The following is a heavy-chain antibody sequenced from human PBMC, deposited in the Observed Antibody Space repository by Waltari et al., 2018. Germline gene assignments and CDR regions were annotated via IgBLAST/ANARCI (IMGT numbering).Heavy chain of an antibody. CDR2: ISIYNDNT. Sequence: QVQLVQSGAEVKKPGASVKVSCKASGYTFTNYDISWVRQAPGQGLEWMGWISIYNDNTNYAQKIQGRVTMTRDTSTSTDYMELRSLRSADTAVYYCARANYFDYWVQGTLVTVSS. CDR3: ARANYFDY. CDR1: GYTFTNYD. V-gene: IGHV1-18*01. J-gene: IGHJ4*02.